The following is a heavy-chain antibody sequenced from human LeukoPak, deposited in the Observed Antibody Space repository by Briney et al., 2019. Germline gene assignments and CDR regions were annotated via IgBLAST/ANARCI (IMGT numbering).Heavy chain of an antibody. D-gene: IGHD5-24*01. Sequence: GGALRLSCAASGFTFSSYSMKRVRPAPGKGLGWGSYISSSSSTIYYADSVKGRFTISRDNAKNSLYLQMNSLRDEDTAVYYCARVTVGYNYLVDYWGQGTLVTVSS. J-gene: IGHJ4*02. V-gene: IGHV3-48*02. CDR1: GFTFSSYS. CDR3: ARVTVGYNYLVDY. CDR2: ISSSSSTI.